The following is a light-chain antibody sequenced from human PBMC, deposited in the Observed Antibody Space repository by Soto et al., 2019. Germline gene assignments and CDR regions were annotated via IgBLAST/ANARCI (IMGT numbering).Light chain of an antibody. J-gene: IGKJ1*01. CDR1: QSVSSN. CDR2: GAS. V-gene: IGKV3-15*01. Sequence: EIVLTQSPATLSLSPWERATLSCRASQSVSSNLAWYQQKPGQAPRLLLYGASTRATGIPARFSGSGSGTEFTLTISSLQSEDFAVYYCQQRSNWPPTFGQGTKVDIK. CDR3: QQRSNWPPT.